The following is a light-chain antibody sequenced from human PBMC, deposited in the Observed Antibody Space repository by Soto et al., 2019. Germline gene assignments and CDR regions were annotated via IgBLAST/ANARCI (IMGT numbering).Light chain of an antibody. V-gene: IGKV3-15*01. Sequence: EIVLTQSPATLSVSPGERATLSCRASQGIGNTLAWYQQKPGQTPRLLIFGASIRATGVPARFSGSGSGTDFTLTINSLQSEDFAVYYCQHYVNWPLTFGGGTKVDIK. J-gene: IGKJ4*01. CDR2: GAS. CDR3: QHYVNWPLT. CDR1: QGIGNT.